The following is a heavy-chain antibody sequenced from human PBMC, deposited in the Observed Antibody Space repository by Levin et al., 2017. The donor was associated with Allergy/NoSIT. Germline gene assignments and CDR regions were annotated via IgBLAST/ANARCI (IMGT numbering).Heavy chain of an antibody. V-gene: IGHV3-33*01. Sequence: PGGSLRLSCAASGFTFSSYGMHWVRQAPGKGLEWVAVIWYDGSNKYYADSVKGRFTISRDNSKNTLYLQMNSLRAEDTAVYYCARDYYGSGSYGDYWGQGTLVTVSS. J-gene: IGHJ4*02. CDR1: GFTFSSYG. CDR2: IWYDGSNK. CDR3: ARDYYGSGSYGDY. D-gene: IGHD3-10*01.